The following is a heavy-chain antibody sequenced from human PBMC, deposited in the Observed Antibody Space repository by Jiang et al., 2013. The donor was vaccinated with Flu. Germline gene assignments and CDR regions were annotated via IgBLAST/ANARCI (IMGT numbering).Heavy chain of an antibody. CDR3: ARERAPLYSSSWVDP. D-gene: IGHD6-13*01. CDR2: IYYSGST. Sequence: GSISSYYWSWIRQPPGKGLEWIGYIYYSGSTNYNPSLKSRVTISVDTSKNQFSLKLSSVTAADTAVYYCARERAPLYSSSWVDPWGQGTLVTVSS. V-gene: IGHV4-59*01. J-gene: IGHJ5*02. CDR1: GSISSYY.